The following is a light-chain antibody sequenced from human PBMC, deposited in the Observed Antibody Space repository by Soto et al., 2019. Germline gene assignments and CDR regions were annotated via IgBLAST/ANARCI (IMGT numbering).Light chain of an antibody. J-gene: IGKJ3*01. Sequence: EIVMTQSPLSLTVTPGEPASISCRSSQSLLHSNGHNYVDWYVQKPGQTPQLLIFGASRRASGVPDRISGSGSGTEFTLRLTRVEADDVVVYYCMGTLQTLPFGPGTQLEIK. CDR1: QSLLHSNGHNY. V-gene: IGKV2-28*01. CDR3: MGTLQTLP. CDR2: GAS.